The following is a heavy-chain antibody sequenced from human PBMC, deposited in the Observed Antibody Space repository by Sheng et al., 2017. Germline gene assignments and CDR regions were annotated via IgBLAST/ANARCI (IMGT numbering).Heavy chain of an antibody. CDR3: ARDQGFGELFGAFDI. V-gene: IGHV3-21*01. CDR2: ISSSSSYI. J-gene: IGHJ3*02. CDR1: GFTFSSYS. Sequence: EVQLVESGGGLVKPGGSLRLSCAASGFTFSSYSMNWVRQAPGKGLEWVSSISSSSSYIYYADSVKGRFTISRDNAKNSLYLQMNSLRAEDTAVYYCARDQGFGELFGAFDIWGQGTMVTVSS. D-gene: IGHD3-10*01.